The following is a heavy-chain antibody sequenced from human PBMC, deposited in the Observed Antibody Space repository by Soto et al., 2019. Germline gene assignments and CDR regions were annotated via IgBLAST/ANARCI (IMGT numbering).Heavy chain of an antibody. CDR1: GYSFTNYW. Sequence: EVQVVQSGAEVKEPGESMRISCKASGYSFTNYWITCVRQMPGKGLEWMGKIDPSDSYTNYSPSFRGHVTISDDKSLNNAYLLWSSLKASDNAVFYRAGHLGASSSSSPVAYWGPGTLVTVSS. J-gene: IGHJ4*02. D-gene: IGHD6-6*01. V-gene: IGHV5-10-1*03. CDR2: IDPSDSYT. CDR3: AGHLGASSSSSPVAY.